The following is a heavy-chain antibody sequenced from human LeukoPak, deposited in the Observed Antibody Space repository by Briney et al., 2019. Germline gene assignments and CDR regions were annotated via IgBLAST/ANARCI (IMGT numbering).Heavy chain of an antibody. CDR3: AAWGESSSNY. J-gene: IGHJ4*02. Sequence: PGGSLRLSCAASGFRFSNYWMNWVRQAPEKGLEWVANINPEGSQNRYVDSVNGRFTVSRDNARNSLYLDMDSLIADDSAIYYCAAWGESSSNYWGQGILVTVSS. D-gene: IGHD3-16*01. V-gene: IGHV3-7*01. CDR1: GFRFSNYW. CDR2: INPEGSQN.